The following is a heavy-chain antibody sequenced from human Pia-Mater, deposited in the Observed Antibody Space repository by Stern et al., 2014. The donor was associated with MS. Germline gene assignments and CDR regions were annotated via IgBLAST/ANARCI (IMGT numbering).Heavy chain of an antibody. J-gene: IGHJ4*02. V-gene: IGHV3-15*01. CDR1: GFTFSNAW. CDR2: IKSKTDGGTT. CDR3: TTVPPRGNTYGWVDC. D-gene: IGHD5-18*01. Sequence: VQLVESGGGLVKPGGSLRLSCAASGFTFSNAWMSWVRQAPGKGLEWVGRIKSKTDGGTTDYAAPLKGRFTISRDDSKNTLFLQMNSLKTEDSAVYYCTTVPPRGNTYGWVDCLGQGTLVTVSS.